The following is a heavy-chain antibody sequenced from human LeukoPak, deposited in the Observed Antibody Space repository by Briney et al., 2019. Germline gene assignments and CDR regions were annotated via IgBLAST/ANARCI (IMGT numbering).Heavy chain of an antibody. Sequence: ASVKVSCKASGYTFTSYYMHWVRQAPGQGLEWMGIINPSGGSTSYAQKFQGRVTMTRDMSTSTVYMELSSLRSEDTAVYYCAGGGSGRPFDYWGQGTLVTVSS. J-gene: IGHJ4*02. CDR1: GYTFTSYY. V-gene: IGHV1-46*01. CDR2: INPSGGST. D-gene: IGHD3-10*01. CDR3: AGGGSGRPFDY.